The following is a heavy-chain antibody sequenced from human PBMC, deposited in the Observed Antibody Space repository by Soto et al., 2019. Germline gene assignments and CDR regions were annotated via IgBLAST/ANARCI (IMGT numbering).Heavy chain of an antibody. D-gene: IGHD4-4*01. J-gene: IGHJ6*02. CDR1: GYSFTSYW. CDR2: IDPSDSYT. V-gene: IGHV5-10-1*01. CDR3: ARVGDYSRSFYYYGMDV. Sequence: PGESLKISCKGSGYSFTSYWISWVRQMPGKGLEWMGRIDPSDSYTNYSPSFQGHVTISADKSISTAYLQWSSLKASDTAMYYCARVGDYSRSFYYYGMDVWGQGTTVTFSS.